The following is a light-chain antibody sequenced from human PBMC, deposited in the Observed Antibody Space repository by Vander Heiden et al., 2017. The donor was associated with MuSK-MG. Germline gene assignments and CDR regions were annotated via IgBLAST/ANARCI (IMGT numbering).Light chain of an antibody. CDR1: QGISSY. J-gene: IGKJ1*01. V-gene: IGKV1-8*01. Sequence: LRLTHSPSSFSAATGDRVTISCRASQGISSYLAGYQQKPGKAPKLLIYAASTLQSGVPSRFSGSGSGTDFTLTISCLQSEDFATYYCQQYYSYPQTFGQGTKVEIK. CDR3: QQYYSYPQT. CDR2: AAS.